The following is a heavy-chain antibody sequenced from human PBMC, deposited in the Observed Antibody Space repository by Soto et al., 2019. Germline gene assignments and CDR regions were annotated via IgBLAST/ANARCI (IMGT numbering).Heavy chain of an antibody. CDR2: IIPIFGTA. CDR3: APSSSWYEFIDY. J-gene: IGHJ4*02. Sequence: GASVKVSCKASGGTFSSYAISGVRQVPGQGLEWMGGIIPIFGTANYAQKFQGRVTITADESTSTAYMELSSLRSEDTAVYYCAPSSSWYEFIDYWGQGTLVTVSS. CDR1: GGTFSSYA. D-gene: IGHD6-13*01. V-gene: IGHV1-69*13.